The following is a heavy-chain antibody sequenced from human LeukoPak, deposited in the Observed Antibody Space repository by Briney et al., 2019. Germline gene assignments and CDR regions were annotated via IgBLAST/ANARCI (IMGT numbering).Heavy chain of an antibody. CDR2: ISYDGSNK. CDR3: ARDTDGGGYNWGVVDY. V-gene: IGHV3-30-3*01. J-gene: IGHJ4*02. Sequence: GGSLRLSCAASGFTFSSYAIHWVRQAPGKGLEWVAFISYDGSNKYYADSVKGRFTISRDNSQNTLYLQMNSLRAEDTAMYYCARDTDGGGYNWGVVDYWGQGTLVTVSS. CDR1: GFTFSSYA. D-gene: IGHD5-24*01.